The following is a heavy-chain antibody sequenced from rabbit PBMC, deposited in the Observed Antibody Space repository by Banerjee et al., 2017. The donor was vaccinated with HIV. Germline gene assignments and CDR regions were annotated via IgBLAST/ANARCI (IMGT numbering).Heavy chain of an antibody. J-gene: IGHJ2*01. CDR2: IYTGSSGST. Sequence: QQQLEESGGGLVKPGGTLTLTCKASGIDFSNYYYMCWVRQAPGKGLEWIACIYTGSSGSTWYASWAKGRFTISRTSSTTVTLQMISLTAADTATYFCARDSPYPGYAWGPGTLVTVS. CDR3: ARDSPYPGYA. D-gene: IGHD7-1*01. V-gene: IGHV1S45*01. CDR1: GIDFSNYYY.